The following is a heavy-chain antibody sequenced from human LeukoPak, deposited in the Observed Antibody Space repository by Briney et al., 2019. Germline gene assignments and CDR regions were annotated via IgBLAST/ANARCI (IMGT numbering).Heavy chain of an antibody. CDR1: GFTFDDYA. D-gene: IGHD6-19*01. Sequence: GGCLRLSCAASGFTFDDYAMHWVRQAPGKGLEWGSGISWNSGSIGYADSVKGRFTISRDNAKNSLYLQMNSLRAEDTALYYCAKSGQQWLGNFDYWGQGTLVTVSS. J-gene: IGHJ4*02. CDR3: AKSGQQWLGNFDY. CDR2: ISWNSGSI. V-gene: IGHV3-9*01.